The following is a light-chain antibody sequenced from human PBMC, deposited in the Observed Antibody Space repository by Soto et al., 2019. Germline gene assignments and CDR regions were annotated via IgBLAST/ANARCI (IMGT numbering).Light chain of an antibody. J-gene: IGKJ1*01. CDR3: QYWDDYSWT. CDR2: KAP. V-gene: IGKV1-5*03. Sequence: DIPMTQSPSTLSASVGDRVTITCRASQSITDWLAWYQQKPGKAPKFLIYKAPNLEGGVPSRFSGSGSGREFTLTISSLQPDDFATYYCQYWDDYSWTFGQGTKVEIK. CDR1: QSITDW.